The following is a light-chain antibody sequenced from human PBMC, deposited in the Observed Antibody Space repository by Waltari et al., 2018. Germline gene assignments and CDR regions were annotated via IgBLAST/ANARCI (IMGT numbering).Light chain of an antibody. CDR2: EVN. Sequence: QSALTQPASVSGSPGQSITISCTGTSRDVGGYNFVSWDQQHPGKVPKLIIYEVNNRPSGVSNRFPGSKSGNTASLTISGLQAEDEADYYCSSYTRHETGIFGGGTKLTVL. V-gene: IGLV2-14*01. CDR3: SSYTRHETGI. J-gene: IGLJ2*01. CDR1: SRDVGGYNF.